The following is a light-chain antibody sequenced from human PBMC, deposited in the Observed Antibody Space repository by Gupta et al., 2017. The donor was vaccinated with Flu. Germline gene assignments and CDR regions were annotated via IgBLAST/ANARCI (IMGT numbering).Light chain of an antibody. J-gene: IGLJ2*01. CDR3: LLFYGGVHI. CDR1: TGAVTSDYF. V-gene: IGLV7-43*01. Sequence: QTVVTQEPSLTVSPGGTVTLTCASNTGAVTSDYFPNWFQRKPGQAHRALIYRTNNKHSWTPARFSGGLLGDKAALTLSGVQPEDEADYFCLLFYGGVHIFGGGTKLTVL. CDR2: RTN.